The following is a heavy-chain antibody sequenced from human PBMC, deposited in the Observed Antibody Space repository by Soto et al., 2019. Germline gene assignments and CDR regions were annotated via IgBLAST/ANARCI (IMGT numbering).Heavy chain of an antibody. J-gene: IGHJ4*02. V-gene: IGHV1-18*04. Sequence: ASVKVSCKTSGYTFTNYGITWVRQAPGQGLKWMGWISAYNGDTNYAQKFQGRVIMTTDTSTTTAYMELRSLRSDDTAVYYCARGPAGGLRGGVSYWGQGTLVTVSS. D-gene: IGHD2-15*01. CDR3: ARGPAGGLRGGVSY. CDR1: GYTFTNYG. CDR2: ISAYNGDT.